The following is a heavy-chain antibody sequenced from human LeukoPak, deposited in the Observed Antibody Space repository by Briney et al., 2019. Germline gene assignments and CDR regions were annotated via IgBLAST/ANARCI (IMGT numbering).Heavy chain of an antibody. J-gene: IGHJ6*03. CDR3: TREGYYGSGSPYYYYYIDV. Sequence: GGSLRLSCAVCGFTFHDYGMSWVRHATGKGLEWVSGINWNGGSTGYADSVKGRFTISRDNAKNSLYLQMNSLKADDTALYYCTREGYYGSGSPYYYYYIDVWGKGTTVTVSS. CDR1: GFTFHDYG. V-gene: IGHV3-20*04. CDR2: INWNGGST. D-gene: IGHD3-10*01.